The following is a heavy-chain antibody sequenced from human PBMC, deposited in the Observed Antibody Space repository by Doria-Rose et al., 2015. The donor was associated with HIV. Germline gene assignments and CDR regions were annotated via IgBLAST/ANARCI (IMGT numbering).Heavy chain of an antibody. D-gene: IGHD6-13*01. Sequence: QVQLVQSGPVLVKPTETLTLTCTVSGVSLSSPGMGVSWIRRPPGKALEWLANIFSDDERSYKTSLKSRLTISRGTSKSQVVLTMTDMDPVDTATYYCARIKSGRWYHKYYFDFWGQGTLVIVSA. V-gene: IGHV2-26*01. CDR1: GVSLSSPGMG. CDR3: ARIKSGRWYHKYYFDF. CDR2: IFSDDER. J-gene: IGHJ4*02.